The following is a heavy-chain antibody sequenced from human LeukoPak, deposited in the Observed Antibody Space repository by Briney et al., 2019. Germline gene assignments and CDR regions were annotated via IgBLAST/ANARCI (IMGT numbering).Heavy chain of an antibody. CDR2: ISYDGNNK. D-gene: IGHD2-2*01. Sequence: QAGGSLRLSCAASGFTFSSIAMSWVRQAPDKGLEWVAVISYDGNNKYYADSVKGRFTISRDNSKNTLYLQMNSLRAKDTAVYYCARAPCRRTGTSCYYIFDYWGQGTLVTVSS. CDR1: GFTFSSIA. V-gene: IGHV3-30-3*01. CDR3: ARAPCRRTGTSCYYIFDY. J-gene: IGHJ4*02.